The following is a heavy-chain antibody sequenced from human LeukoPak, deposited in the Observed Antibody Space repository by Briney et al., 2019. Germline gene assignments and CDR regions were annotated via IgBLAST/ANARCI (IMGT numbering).Heavy chain of an antibody. D-gene: IGHD3-10*01. CDR3: ARTLPGSFFDF. J-gene: IGHJ4*02. CDR2: ISWNSATI. CDR1: GFTFDTYA. Sequence: GGSLRLSCAASGFTFDTYAMHWVRQGPGKGLEWVSGISWNSATITYADSVKGRFTLSRDTAKNTFYLQMNSLRAEDTAMYFCARTLPGSFFDFWGQGSLVTVSS. V-gene: IGHV3-9*01.